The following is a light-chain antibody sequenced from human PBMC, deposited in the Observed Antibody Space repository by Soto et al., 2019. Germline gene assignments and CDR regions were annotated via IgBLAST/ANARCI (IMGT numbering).Light chain of an antibody. J-gene: IGLJ1*01. CDR3: TSYTRDNRRYV. CDR1: SSDVGAYTS. Sequence: QSALTQPASVSGSPGQSITISCTGTSSDVGAYTSVSWYQQHPGKAPKLMIYEVSNRPSGVSHRFSGSKSANTASLTISGLQAEDEAHYYCTSYTRDNRRYVFGTGTKLTVL. V-gene: IGLV2-14*01. CDR2: EVS.